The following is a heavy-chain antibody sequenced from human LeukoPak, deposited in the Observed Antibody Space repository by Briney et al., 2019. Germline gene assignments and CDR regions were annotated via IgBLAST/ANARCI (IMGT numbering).Heavy chain of an antibody. CDR2: IYFTGST. J-gene: IGHJ4*02. Sequence: SETLSLTCTVSGGSMNDYYWTWIRQPPGKGLEWIGYIYFTGSTSYNPSLKSRVTMSIDMSKNQSSLKLSSVTAADTALYYCARCARRYSFDYWGQGTLVTVSS. D-gene: IGHD6-6*01. CDR3: ARCARRYSFDY. CDR1: GGSMNDYY. V-gene: IGHV4-59*08.